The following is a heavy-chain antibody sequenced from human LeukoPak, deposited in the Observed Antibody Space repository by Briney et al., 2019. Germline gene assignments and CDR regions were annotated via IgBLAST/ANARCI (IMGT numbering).Heavy chain of an antibody. CDR2: ISGSGGST. Sequence: PGGPLRLSCAASGFTFSSYSMNWVRQAPGKGLKWVSAISGSGGSTYYADSVKGRITISRDNSKNTLYLQMNSLRAEDTAVYYCAKVRLVVDDYYFDYWGQGTLVTVSS. V-gene: IGHV3-23*01. CDR1: GFTFSSYS. CDR3: AKVRLVVDDYYFDY. J-gene: IGHJ4*02. D-gene: IGHD3-22*01.